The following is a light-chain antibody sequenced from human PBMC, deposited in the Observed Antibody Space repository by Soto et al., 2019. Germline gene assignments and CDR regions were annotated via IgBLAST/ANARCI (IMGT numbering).Light chain of an antibody. J-gene: IGLJ1*01. CDR3: SSYTGSSTLYV. V-gene: IGLV2-14*01. Sequence: QSALTQPASVSGSPGQSIIISCAGTSSDVGGYNYVSWYQQHPGKAPKLMIYEVSNRPSGVSNRFSGSKSGNTASLTISGLQTEHEADYYCSSYTGSSTLYVFGTGTKLTVL. CDR1: SSDVGGYNY. CDR2: EVS.